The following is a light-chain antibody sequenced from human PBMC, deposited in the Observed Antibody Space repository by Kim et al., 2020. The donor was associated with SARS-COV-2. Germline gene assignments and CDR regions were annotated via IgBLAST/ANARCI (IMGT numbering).Light chain of an antibody. CDR3: QQYNSYSWT. V-gene: IGKV1-5*01. CDR1: QSISSW. CDR2: DAS. Sequence: DIQMTQSPSTLSASEGDRVTITCRASQSISSWLAWYQQKPGKAPKLLIYDASSLESGVPSRFTGSGSGTEFTLTIDSLQPDDFATYYCQQYNSYSWTFGQGTKVEIK. J-gene: IGKJ1*01.